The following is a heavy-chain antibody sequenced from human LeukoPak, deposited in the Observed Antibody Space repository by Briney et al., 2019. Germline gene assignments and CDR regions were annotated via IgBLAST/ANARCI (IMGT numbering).Heavy chain of an antibody. CDR3: ARDGPTPGF. CDR1: GFTFSSDE. Sequence: PGGSLRLSCAASGFTFSSDEMNWVRQAPGKGLEWVSYISSSGTTIYYADSVKGRFAISRGNAKNSLYLQMNSLRAEDTAVYYCARDGPTPGFWGQGTLVTVSS. CDR2: ISSSGTTI. D-gene: IGHD2-15*01. J-gene: IGHJ4*02. V-gene: IGHV3-48*03.